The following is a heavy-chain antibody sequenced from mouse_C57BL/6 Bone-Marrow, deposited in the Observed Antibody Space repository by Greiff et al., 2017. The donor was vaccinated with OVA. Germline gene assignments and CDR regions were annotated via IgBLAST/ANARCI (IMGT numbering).Heavy chain of an antibody. CDR1: EYEFPSHD. Sequence: EVKLMESGGGLVQPGESLKLSCESNEYEFPSHDMSWVRKTPEKRLELVAAINSDGGSTYYPDTMERRFIISRDNTKKTLYLQMSSLRSEDTALYYCARRSTMITTYFDYWGQGTTLTVSS. CDR3: ARRSTMITTYFDY. CDR2: INSDGGST. D-gene: IGHD2-4*01. V-gene: IGHV5-2*01. J-gene: IGHJ2*01.